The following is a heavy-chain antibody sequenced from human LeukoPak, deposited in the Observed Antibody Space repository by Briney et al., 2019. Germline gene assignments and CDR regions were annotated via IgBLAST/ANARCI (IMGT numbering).Heavy chain of an antibody. CDR1: GFTLSSYS. J-gene: IGHJ4*02. CDR2: ISSSSSYI. V-gene: IGHV3-21*01. CDR3: ARDLGYSYGANPFDY. D-gene: IGHD5-18*01. Sequence: GGSLRLSCAASGFTLSSYSMNWVRQAPGKGLEWVSSISSSSSYIYYADSVKGRFTISRDNAKNSLYLQMNSLRAEDTAVYYCARDLGYSYGANPFDYWGQGTLVTVSS.